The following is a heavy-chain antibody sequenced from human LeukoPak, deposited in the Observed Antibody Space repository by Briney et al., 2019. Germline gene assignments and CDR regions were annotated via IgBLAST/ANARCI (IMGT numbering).Heavy chain of an antibody. CDR3: ARDDSGTRRGWFEH. D-gene: IGHD4-17*01. Sequence: GGSLRLSCAASEFTFSSYGMHWVRQAPGKGLEWVAFIRYDGSYKYYADSVKGRFTISRDNAKNSLYLQMNSLRAEDTAVYYCARDDSGTRRGWFEHWGQGTLVTVSS. CDR2: IRYDGSYK. V-gene: IGHV3-30*02. J-gene: IGHJ5*02. CDR1: EFTFSSYG.